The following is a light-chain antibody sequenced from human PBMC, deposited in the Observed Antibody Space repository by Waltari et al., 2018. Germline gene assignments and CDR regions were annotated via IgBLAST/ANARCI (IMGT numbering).Light chain of an antibody. Sequence: QSALTQPASVSGSPGQSITISCTGTSSDVGGYNYVSWYQQHPGKAPKLMIYDVSKRTSGVSNRCAGSKPGHTASLTISGRQAEDEADYYGSSYTSSSSVVFGGGTKRTVL. CDR3: SSYTSSSSVV. V-gene: IGLV2-14*01. CDR2: DVS. J-gene: IGLJ2*01. CDR1: SSDVGGYNY.